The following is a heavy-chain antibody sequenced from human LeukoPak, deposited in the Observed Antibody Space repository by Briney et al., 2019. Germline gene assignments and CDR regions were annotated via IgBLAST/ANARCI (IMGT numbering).Heavy chain of an antibody. CDR1: GFTFSSYD. CDR3: ARGSDGIIDY. D-gene: IGHD1-14*01. V-gene: IGHV3-13*01. CDR2: IGTAGDT. Sequence: PGGSLRLSCAASGFTFSSYDMHWVRQVTGKGLEWVSAIGTAGDTYYPGSVKGRFTISRKNAKNSLYLQMNSLRAGDTAVYYCARGSDGIIDYWGQGTLVTVSS. J-gene: IGHJ4*02.